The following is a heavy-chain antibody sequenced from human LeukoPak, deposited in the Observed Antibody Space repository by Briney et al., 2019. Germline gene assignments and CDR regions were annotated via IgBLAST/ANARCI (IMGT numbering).Heavy chain of an antibody. V-gene: IGHV3-23*01. Sequence: GGSLRLSCAASGFTFDDYGMSWVRQAPGKGLEWVSAISGSGGSTYYADSVKGRFTISRDNSKNTLYLQMNSLRAEDTAVYYCAKGDITMVRGVVDYWGQGTLVTVSS. D-gene: IGHD3-10*01. J-gene: IGHJ4*02. CDR2: ISGSGGST. CDR1: GFTFDDYG. CDR3: AKGDITMVRGVVDY.